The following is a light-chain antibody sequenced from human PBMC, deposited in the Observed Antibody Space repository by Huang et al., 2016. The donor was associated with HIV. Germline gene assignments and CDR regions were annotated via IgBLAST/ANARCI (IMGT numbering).Light chain of an antibody. CDR1: HSVSSY. Sequence: EIVLTQSLATLSLSLGERATLSCRASHSVSSYLAWYQQKPGQAPRRLIYNASNRATGIPARFSGGGSGTDFTLTISSLEPEDFAVYYCQQRTNWPTWTFGQGTKVEIK. CDR2: NAS. J-gene: IGKJ1*01. CDR3: QQRTNWPTWT. V-gene: IGKV3-11*01.